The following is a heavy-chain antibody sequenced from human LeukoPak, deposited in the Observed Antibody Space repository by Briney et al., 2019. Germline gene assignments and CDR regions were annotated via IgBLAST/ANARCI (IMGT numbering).Heavy chain of an antibody. V-gene: IGHV4-61*02. Sequence: SQTLSLTCTVSGGSISSGSYYWSWIRQPAGKGLEWIGRIYTSGSTNYNPSLKSRVTISVDTSKNQFSLKLSSVTAADTAVYYCAREHAKQLVYFDYWGQGTLVTVSS. CDR2: IYTSGST. D-gene: IGHD6-6*01. CDR3: AREHAKQLVYFDY. J-gene: IGHJ4*02. CDR1: GGSISSGSYY.